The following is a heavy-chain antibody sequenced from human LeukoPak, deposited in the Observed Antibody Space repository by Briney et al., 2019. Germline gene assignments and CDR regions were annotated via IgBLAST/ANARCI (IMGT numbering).Heavy chain of an antibody. CDR3: ARAVVPAATRVFDY. Sequence: ASVKVSCKASGYTFISYGISWVRQAPGQGLEWMGWIAIYNGNTIYAQKLQDRVTMTTDTSTSTVYMELRRLRSDDTAVYYCARAVVPAATRVFDYWGQGTLVTVSS. J-gene: IGHJ4*02. CDR1: GYTFISYG. CDR2: IAIYNGNT. D-gene: IGHD2-2*01. V-gene: IGHV1-18*01.